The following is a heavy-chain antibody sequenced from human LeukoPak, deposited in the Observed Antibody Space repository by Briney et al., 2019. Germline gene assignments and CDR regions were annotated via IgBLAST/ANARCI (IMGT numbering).Heavy chain of an antibody. CDR1: GFTFSSYW. J-gene: IGHJ4*02. V-gene: IGHV3-23*01. D-gene: IGHD3-16*01. CDR3: AKPSDYIWGSYNY. Sequence: GGSLRLSCAASGFTFSSYWMSWVRQAPGKGLEWVSAISGSGGSTYYADSVKGRFTISRDNSKNTLYLQMNSLRAEDTAVYYCAKPSDYIWGSYNYWGQGTLVTVSS. CDR2: ISGSGGST.